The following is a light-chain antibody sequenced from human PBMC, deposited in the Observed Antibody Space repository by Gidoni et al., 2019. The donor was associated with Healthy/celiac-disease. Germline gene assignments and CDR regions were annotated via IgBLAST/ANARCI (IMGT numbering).Light chain of an antibody. J-gene: IGKJ5*01. V-gene: IGKV3-11*01. CDR2: DAS. CDR3: QQRSNWPAIT. CDR1: QSVSSY. Sequence: IVLTQSPATLSLSPGERATLSCRASQSVSSYLAWYQQKPGQAPRLLIYDASNRATGIPARYSGSGSGTDFTLTISSLEPEDFAVYDCQQRSNWPAITFGQXTRLEIK.